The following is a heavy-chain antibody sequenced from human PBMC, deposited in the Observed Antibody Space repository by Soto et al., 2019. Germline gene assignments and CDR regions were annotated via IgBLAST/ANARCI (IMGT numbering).Heavy chain of an antibody. V-gene: IGHV3-21*01. D-gene: IGHD6-13*01. CDR3: ARDGSSSWFFDY. Sequence: VQLVESGGGVVQPGRSLRLSCAASGFTFSSYSMNWVRQAPGKGLEWVSSISSSSSYIYYADSVKGRFTISRDNAKNSLYLQMNSLRAEDTAVYYCARDGSSSWFFDYWGQGTLVTVSS. CDR1: GFTFSSYS. CDR2: ISSSSSYI. J-gene: IGHJ4*02.